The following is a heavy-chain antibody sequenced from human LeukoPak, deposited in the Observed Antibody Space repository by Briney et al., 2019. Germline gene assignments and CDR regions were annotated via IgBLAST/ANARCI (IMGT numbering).Heavy chain of an antibody. V-gene: IGHV4-4*02. Sequence: KTSETLSLTCAVSGGSISSSNWWSWVRQPPGKGLEWIGEIYHSGSTNYNPSLKSRVTISVDKSKNQFSLKLSSVTAADTAVYYCARGMDSYGYLNDAFDIWGQGTMVTVSS. J-gene: IGHJ3*02. CDR3: ARGMDSYGYLNDAFDI. CDR2: IYHSGST. D-gene: IGHD5-18*01. CDR1: GGSISSSNW.